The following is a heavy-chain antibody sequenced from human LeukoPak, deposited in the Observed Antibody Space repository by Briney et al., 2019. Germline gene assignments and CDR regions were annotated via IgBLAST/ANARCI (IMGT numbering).Heavy chain of an antibody. CDR3: ARGVGETLSGWTLDY. J-gene: IGHJ4*01. V-gene: IGHV3-30*04. D-gene: IGHD6-19*01. CDR1: GFDFSSYA. Sequence: GRFLRLSCAASGFDFSSYAMHWVRQAPGKGLEWMAVIIYDGSNKNYADSVKGRFTISRDNSRNTLYMKMNSLRVEDTAVYYCARGVGETLSGWTLDYWGHGTLVAVSS. CDR2: IIYDGSNK.